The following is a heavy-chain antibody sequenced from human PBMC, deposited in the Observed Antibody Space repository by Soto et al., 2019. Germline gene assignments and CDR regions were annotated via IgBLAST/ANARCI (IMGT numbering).Heavy chain of an antibody. Sequence: QVQLVQSGAQVKKPWASVKVSCKASGYTFDNYALHWVRQAPGRRLEWMGWIHAGNGYTKDPQSFQGRVTITGDTSASTVHMDLSSLRSEDTAVYYCARVQYSGYDFKLAFDIWGQGTMVTVSS. D-gene: IGHD5-12*01. CDR3: ARVQYSGYDFKLAFDI. CDR1: GYTFDNYA. V-gene: IGHV1-3*01. J-gene: IGHJ3*02. CDR2: IHAGNGYT.